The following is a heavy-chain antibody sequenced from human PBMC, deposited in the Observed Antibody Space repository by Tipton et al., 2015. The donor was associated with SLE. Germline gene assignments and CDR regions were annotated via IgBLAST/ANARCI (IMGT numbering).Heavy chain of an antibody. D-gene: IGHD4-11*01. J-gene: IGHJ6*02. CDR1: GYSFTSHW. CDR2: IYPGDSDT. V-gene: IGHV5-51*01. CDR3: ARQDYRGYYYYGLDV. Sequence: QLVQSGAEVRKPGESLRLSCKVSGYSFTSHWIGWVRQMPGTGLEWMGIIYPGDSDTTYSPSFQGQVTFSVDKSISTAYLQWSSLKASDTAMYYCARQDYRGYYYYGLDVWGQGTTVTVSS.